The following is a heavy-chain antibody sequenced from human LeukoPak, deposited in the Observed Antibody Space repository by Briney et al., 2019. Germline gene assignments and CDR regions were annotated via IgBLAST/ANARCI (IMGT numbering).Heavy chain of an antibody. Sequence: SVEVSCKASGGTFSSYAISWVRQAPGQGLEWMGRIIPILGIANYAQKFQGRVTITADKSTSTAYMELSSLRSEDTAVYYCARGSANVVPAAILVFDYWGQGTLVTVSS. CDR3: ARGSANVVPAAILVFDY. CDR1: GGTFSSYA. D-gene: IGHD2-2*02. J-gene: IGHJ4*02. CDR2: IIPILGIA. V-gene: IGHV1-69*04.